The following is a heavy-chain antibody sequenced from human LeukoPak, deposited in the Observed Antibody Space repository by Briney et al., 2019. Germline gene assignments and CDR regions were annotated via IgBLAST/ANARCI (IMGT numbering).Heavy chain of an antibody. Sequence: ASVKVSCKASGYTFTDYYMHWVRQAPGQGLERMGWINLNSGGTNYAQKFQGRVTMTRDTSISTAYMELSRLRSDDTAVYYCAGDFVTVTTRPLDPWGQGTLVTVSS. D-gene: IGHD4-17*01. V-gene: IGHV1-2*02. CDR1: GYTFTDYY. CDR3: AGDFVTVTTRPLDP. CDR2: INLNSGGT. J-gene: IGHJ5*02.